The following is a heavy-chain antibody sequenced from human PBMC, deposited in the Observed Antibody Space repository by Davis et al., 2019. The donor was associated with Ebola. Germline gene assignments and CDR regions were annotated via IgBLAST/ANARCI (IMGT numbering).Heavy chain of an antibody. CDR1: GFTFTSYS. Sequence: PGGSLRLSCAASGFTFTSYSLNWVRQAPGKGLEWVSSISTFSTYMYSADSVKGRFTISRDNAKRSLFLQMNSLRAEDTAVYYCARDMMTLAYYGSGSNYFDYWGQGALVTVSS. CDR2: ISTFSTYM. CDR3: ARDMMTLAYYGSGSNYFDY. D-gene: IGHD3-10*01. J-gene: IGHJ4*02. V-gene: IGHV3-21*01.